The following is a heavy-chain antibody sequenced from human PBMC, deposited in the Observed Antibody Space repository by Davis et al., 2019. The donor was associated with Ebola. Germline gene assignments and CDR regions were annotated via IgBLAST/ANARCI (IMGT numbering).Heavy chain of an antibody. CDR3: ARATNWNWAFDI. V-gene: IGHV1-18*04. J-gene: IGHJ3*02. D-gene: IGHD1-7*01. CDR2: ISAYNGDT. CDR1: GYTFTSYG. Sequence: ASVKVSCKASGYTFTSYGISWVRQAPGQGLEWMGWISAYNGDTKYVQRLQGRVTMTTDTSTGTAYMELRSLKSDDAAVYYCARATNWNWAFDIWGQGTLVTVSS.